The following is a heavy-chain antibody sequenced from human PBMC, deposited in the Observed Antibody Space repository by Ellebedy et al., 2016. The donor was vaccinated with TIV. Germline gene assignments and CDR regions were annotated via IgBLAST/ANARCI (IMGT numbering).Heavy chain of an antibody. CDR2: IYPGDSDT. CDR1: GYRFTSYW. V-gene: IGHV5-51*01. Sequence: GGSLRLSCKGSGYRFTSYWIGWVRQMPGKGLERMGIIYPGDSDTRYSPSFQGQVTISADKSTSTAYLQWSSLKASDTAMYYCARHPDDAFDIWGQGTMVTVSS. CDR3: ARHPDDAFDI. J-gene: IGHJ3*02.